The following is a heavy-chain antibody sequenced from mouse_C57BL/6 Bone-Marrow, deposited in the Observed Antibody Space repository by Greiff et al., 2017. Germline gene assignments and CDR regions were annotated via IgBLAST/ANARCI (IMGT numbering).Heavy chain of an antibody. CDR3: AIYPVAY. CDR2: IDPATGNT. D-gene: IGHD2-1*01. CDR1: VFNIQNTY. V-gene: IGHV14-3*01. J-gene: IGHJ3*01. Sequence: VQLQPSVAELVRPGASVKLSCTASVFNIQNTYMHWVKPRPYPGLECIGRIDPATGNTKYAPKFQGKATITADTTSNTAYLQLSSLTSEDTAIYYCAIYPVAYWCQGTLVTVSA.